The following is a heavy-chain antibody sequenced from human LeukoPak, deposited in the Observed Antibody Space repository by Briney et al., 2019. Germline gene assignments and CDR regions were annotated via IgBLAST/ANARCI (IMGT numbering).Heavy chain of an antibody. D-gene: IGHD2-2*01. V-gene: IGHV4-30-4*01. Sequence: SQTLSLTCTVSGGSISSGDYYWSWIRQPPGKGLEWIGHIYYSGSTYYNPSLKSRVTISVDTSKNQFSLKLRSATAPDTAEYSCARAQGYFNSTSCFNWFNPWGQGTLVTVSS. CDR1: GGSISSGDYY. CDR2: IYYSGST. J-gene: IGHJ5*02. CDR3: ARAQGYFNSTSCFNWFNP.